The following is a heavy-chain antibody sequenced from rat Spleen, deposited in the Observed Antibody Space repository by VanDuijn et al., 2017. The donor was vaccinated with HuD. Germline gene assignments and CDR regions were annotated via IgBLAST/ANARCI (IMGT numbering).Heavy chain of an antibody. J-gene: IGHJ2*01. CDR2: ISNTGRNT. CDR1: GFTFSDYY. V-gene: IGHV5-20*01. CDR3: TREGNSGYDY. D-gene: IGHD4-3*01. Sequence: EVQLVESGGGLVQPGRSLKLSCAASGFTFSDYYMAWVRQAPKKGLEWIASISNTGRNTYYADSVRGRFTISRDNAKSALYLQMGSLRSEDTATYYCTREGNSGYDYWGQGVMVTVSS.